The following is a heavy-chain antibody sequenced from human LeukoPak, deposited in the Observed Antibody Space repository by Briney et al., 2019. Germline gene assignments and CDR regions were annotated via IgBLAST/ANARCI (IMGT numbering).Heavy chain of an antibody. V-gene: IGHV4-59*01. D-gene: IGHD3-22*01. CDR1: GGSISSYY. Sequence: SETLSPTCTVSGGSISSYYWSWIRQPPGKGLEWIGYIYYSGSTNYNPSLKSRVTISVDTSKNQFSLKLSSVTAADTAVYYCARGETGSSGYYYHNWGQGTLVTVSS. CDR2: IYYSGST. CDR3: ARGETGSSGYYYHN. J-gene: IGHJ4*02.